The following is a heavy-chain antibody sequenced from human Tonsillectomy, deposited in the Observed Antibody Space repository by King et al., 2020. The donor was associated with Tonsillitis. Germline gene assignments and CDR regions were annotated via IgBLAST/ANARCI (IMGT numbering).Heavy chain of an antibody. CDR1: GGSISSNSYY. V-gene: IGHV4-39*01. CDR3: VRNVYSGYDPFDY. CDR2: IFYSGST. Sequence: LQLQESGPGLVKPSETLSLSCTVSGGSISSNSYYWGWIRQPPGQGLEWIGSIFYSGSTYYNPSLKSRVTISVDTSKNQFSLKLSSVTAADTAVYYCVRNVYSGYDPFDYWGQGTLVTVSS. J-gene: IGHJ4*02. D-gene: IGHD5-12*01.